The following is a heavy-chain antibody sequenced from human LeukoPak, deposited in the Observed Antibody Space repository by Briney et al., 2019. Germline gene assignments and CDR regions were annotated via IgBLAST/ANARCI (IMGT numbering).Heavy chain of an antibody. D-gene: IGHD3-9*01. CDR1: GYTFNSYG. CDR3: AHILTGWYMDY. V-gene: IGHV1-18*01. CDR2: ISAYNGKS. J-gene: IGHJ4*02. Sequence: GSVTVSCKASGYTFNSYGFSWVRQAPGQGLEWMGWISAYNGKSNYAQKLQGRVTMTTDTSTITAYMELGSLSSDDTAVYYCAHILTGWYMDYWGQGTLVTVS.